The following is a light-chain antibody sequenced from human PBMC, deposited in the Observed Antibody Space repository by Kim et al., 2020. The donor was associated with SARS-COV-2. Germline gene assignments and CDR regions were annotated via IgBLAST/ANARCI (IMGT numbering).Light chain of an antibody. CDR2: NGS. J-gene: IGKJ5*01. Sequence: YVGDRVTITCQASQDIRNFINLFRQRPGKAPNLLIYNGSNLGTGVPSRFSGSGSGTDFTLTINSLQPEDIATYYCQQYNSLPVTFGQGTRLEIK. CDR3: QQYNSLPVT. V-gene: IGKV1-33*01. CDR1: QDIRNF.